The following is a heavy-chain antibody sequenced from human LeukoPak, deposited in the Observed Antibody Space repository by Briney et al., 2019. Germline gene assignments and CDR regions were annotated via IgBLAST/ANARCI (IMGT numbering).Heavy chain of an antibody. D-gene: IGHD6-13*01. CDR1: GFTFSDYA. CDR2: IWYDGSNK. Sequence: PGRSLRLSCAASGFTFSDYAMHWVRQVPGKGLEWVAVIWYDGSNKYHADSVKGRFTISRDNSKNTLYLEMNSLKVEHTAVYYCAREGRAAGTSGWIYRWGQGTLVTFS. CDR3: AREGRAAGTSGWIYR. J-gene: IGHJ5*02. V-gene: IGHV3-33*01.